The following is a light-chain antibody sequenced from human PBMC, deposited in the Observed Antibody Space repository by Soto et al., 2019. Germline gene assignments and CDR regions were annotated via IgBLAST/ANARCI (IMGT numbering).Light chain of an antibody. CDR2: EGN. Sequence: QSVLTQPASVSGSPGQSITISCTGTSGDIGTYNLVSWYQQQPGRTPKLIIFEGNKRPSGVSNRFSASKSGNTASLAISGLQAEDEADYHCCSYAGRSTVICGGGTKVTVL. J-gene: IGLJ2*01. CDR3: CSYAGRSTVI. CDR1: SGDIGTYNL. V-gene: IGLV2-23*01.